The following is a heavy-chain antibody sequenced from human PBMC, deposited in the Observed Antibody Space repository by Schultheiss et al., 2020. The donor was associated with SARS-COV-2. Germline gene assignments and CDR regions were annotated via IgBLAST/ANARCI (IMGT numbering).Heavy chain of an antibody. Sequence: GESLKISCAASGFTFSDYYMSWIRQAPGKGLEWVSYISSSGSTIYYADSVKGRFTISRDNAKNSLYLQMNSLKTEDTAVYYCTGIAVAAEDYYYGMDVWGQGTTVTVSS. CDR1: GFTFSDYY. CDR2: ISSSGSTI. D-gene: IGHD6-19*01. J-gene: IGHJ6*02. CDR3: TGIAVAAEDYYYGMDV. V-gene: IGHV3-11*01.